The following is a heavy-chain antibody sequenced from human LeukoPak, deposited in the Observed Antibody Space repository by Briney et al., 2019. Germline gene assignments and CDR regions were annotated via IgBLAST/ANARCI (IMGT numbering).Heavy chain of an antibody. Sequence: GSSVKVSCKASRGTFSSYSINWVRQAPGQGLEWMGGIIPVFGTSNYAQKFQGRVTITADESTRTAYMELSSLRSEDTAVYYCARVTGGRYCSTTSCYMRGWFDPWGQGTLVTVSS. J-gene: IGHJ5*02. CDR1: RGTFSSYS. V-gene: IGHV1-69*01. D-gene: IGHD2-2*02. CDR3: ARVTGGRYCSTTSCYMRGWFDP. CDR2: IIPVFGTS.